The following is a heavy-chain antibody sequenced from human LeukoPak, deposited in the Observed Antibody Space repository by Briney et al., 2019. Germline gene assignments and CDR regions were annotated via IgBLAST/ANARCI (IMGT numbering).Heavy chain of an antibody. CDR3: ASPPEWEPTYFDY. CDR2: ISYDGSNK. D-gene: IGHD1-26*01. CDR1: GFTFSSYA. J-gene: IGHJ4*02. Sequence: GGSLRLSCAASGFTFSSYAMHWVRQAPGKGLEWVAVISYDGSNKYYADSVKGRFTISRDNSKNTLYLQMSSLRAEDAAVYYCASPPEWEPTYFDYWGQGTLVTVSS. V-gene: IGHV3-30-3*01.